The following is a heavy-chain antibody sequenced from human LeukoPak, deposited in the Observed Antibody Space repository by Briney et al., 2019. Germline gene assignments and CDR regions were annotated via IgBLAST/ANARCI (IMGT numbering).Heavy chain of an antibody. D-gene: IGHD1-26*01. J-gene: IGHJ6*02. Sequence: ASVKVSCKASGGTFSSSAISWVRQAPGQGLEWMGWISVYNGNTNYAQKLQGRVTMTTDTSTSTAYMELRSVRSDDTAVYYCASLVVGATPSDYGMDVWGQGTTVTVSS. CDR2: ISVYNGNT. CDR1: GGTFSSSA. CDR3: ASLVVGATPSDYGMDV. V-gene: IGHV1-18*01.